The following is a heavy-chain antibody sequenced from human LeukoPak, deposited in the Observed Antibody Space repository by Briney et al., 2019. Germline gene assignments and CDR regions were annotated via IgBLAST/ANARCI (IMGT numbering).Heavy chain of an antibody. J-gene: IGHJ4*02. D-gene: IGHD2-15*01. CDR1: AGTFSSYA. CDR3: ASSNPVLLQPFDY. V-gene: IGHV1-69*13. CDR2: IITIFGTA. Sequence: SVKVTCKASAGTFSSYAISWVRQAPGQGIEWMGGIITIFGTANYAQKFQGRVTITADESTSTAYREPSSLRSEHTAVYYCASSNPVLLQPFDYWGQGTLVTVSS.